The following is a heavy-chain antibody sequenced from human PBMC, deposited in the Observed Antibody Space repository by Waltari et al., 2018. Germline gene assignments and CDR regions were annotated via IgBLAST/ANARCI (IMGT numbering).Heavy chain of an antibody. D-gene: IGHD3-10*01. CDR3: ARAPDRGVIPYVDY. CDR2: FSSGGST. CDR1: GFTVSSNH. Sequence: EVQLVETGGGLIQPGGSLRLSCAASGFTVSSNHMSWVRQAPGKGREWVSVFSSGGSTYYTYSGKGRFTSSRDNSKHTLYLQMNSLRAEDTAVYYCARAPDRGVIPYVDYWGQGTLVTVSS. V-gene: IGHV3-53*02. J-gene: IGHJ4*02.